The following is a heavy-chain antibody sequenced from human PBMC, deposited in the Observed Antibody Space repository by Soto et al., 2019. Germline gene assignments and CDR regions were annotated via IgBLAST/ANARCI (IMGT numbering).Heavy chain of an antibody. CDR3: ATKHTFGDYEY. Sequence: QVQLVQSGAEVKKPGASVKVSCKASGYTFTTHAMHWVRQAPGQGLDWMGWINVGTGDTKYSQQFQGRVTFTRDTSANTGYMELSSLRSEDTAVYYCATKHTFGDYEYWGQGTLVTVSS. CDR2: INVGTGDT. D-gene: IGHD4-17*01. V-gene: IGHV1-3*01. CDR1: GYTFTTHA. J-gene: IGHJ4*02.